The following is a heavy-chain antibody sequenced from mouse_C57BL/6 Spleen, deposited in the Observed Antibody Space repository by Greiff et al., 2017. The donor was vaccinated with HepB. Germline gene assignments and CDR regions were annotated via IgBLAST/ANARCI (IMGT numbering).Heavy chain of an antibody. Sequence: EVQLVESGEGLVKPGGSLKLSCAAPGFTFSSYAMSWVRQAPETRLEWVAYISSGGDYIYYADTVKGRFTISRDNARNTLYLQMSSLKSEDTAMYYCTRGLGRYFDVWGTGTTVTVSS. V-gene: IGHV5-9-1*02. J-gene: IGHJ1*03. CDR2: ISSGGDYI. D-gene: IGHD4-1*01. CDR3: TRGLGRYFDV. CDR1: GFTFSSYA.